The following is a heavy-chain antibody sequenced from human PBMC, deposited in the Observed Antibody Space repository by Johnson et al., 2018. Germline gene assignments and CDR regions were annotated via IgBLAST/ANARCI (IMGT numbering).Heavy chain of an antibody. D-gene: IGHD1-20*01. V-gene: IGHV3-30*03. CDR3: ATDAITGITLRPGYHNYMDV. CDR2: ISHDGTNK. J-gene: IGHJ6*03. CDR1: GFTFNRSA. Sequence: QVQLVQSGGGVVQPGRSXRLSCAASGFTFNRSAMHWVRQAPGKGLEWVTLISHDGTNKYYADSVKGRFTISRDNSKNTMSLQRKTLRAEDTAVYYCATDAITGITLRPGYHNYMDVWGKGTTVTVSS.